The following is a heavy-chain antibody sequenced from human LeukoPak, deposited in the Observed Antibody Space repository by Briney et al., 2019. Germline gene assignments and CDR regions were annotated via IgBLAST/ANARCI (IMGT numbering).Heavy chain of an antibody. D-gene: IGHD3-22*01. CDR2: IFNSGDT. CDR3: AKIELYYYDSSGYKS. CDR1: GFTISSNY. J-gene: IGHJ4*02. V-gene: IGHV3-53*01. Sequence: PGGSLRLSCAASGFTISSNYMNWVRQAPGKGLEWVSVIFNSGDTYYADSVKGRFTISRDNSKNTLYLQMNSLRAEDTAIYYCAKIELYYYDSSGYKSWGQGTLVTVSS.